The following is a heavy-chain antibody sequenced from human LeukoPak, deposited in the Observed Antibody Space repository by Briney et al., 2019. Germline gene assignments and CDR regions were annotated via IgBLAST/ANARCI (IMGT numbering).Heavy chain of an antibody. CDR1: GFTFSSYA. CDR2: ISGSGGST. J-gene: IGHJ4*02. Sequence: GGSLRLSCADSGFTFSSYAMSWVRQAPGKGLEWVSAISGSGGSTYYADSVKGRFTISRDNSKNTLYLQMNSLRAEDTAVYYCAKGCSGGSCYGYRGQGTLVTVSS. D-gene: IGHD2-15*01. CDR3: AKGCSGGSCYGY. V-gene: IGHV3-23*01.